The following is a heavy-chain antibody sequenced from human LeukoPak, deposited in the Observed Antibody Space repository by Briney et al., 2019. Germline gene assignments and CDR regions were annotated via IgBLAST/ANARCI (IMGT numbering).Heavy chain of an antibody. J-gene: IGHJ6*03. V-gene: IGHV3-30*18. CDR1: GSTFSSYG. Sequence: GGSLRLSCAASGSTFSSYGMHWVRQAPGKGLEWVAVISYDGSNKYYADSVKGRFTISRDNSKNTLYLQMNSLRAEDTAVYYCAKESGGNYYYYYMDVWGKGTTVTVSS. CDR2: ISYDGSNK. D-gene: IGHD4-23*01. CDR3: AKESGGNYYYYYMDV.